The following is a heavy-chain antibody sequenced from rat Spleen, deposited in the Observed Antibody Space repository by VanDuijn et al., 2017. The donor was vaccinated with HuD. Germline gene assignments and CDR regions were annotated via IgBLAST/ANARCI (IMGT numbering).Heavy chain of an antibody. CDR3: TRGGNYDFDY. J-gene: IGHJ2*01. D-gene: IGHD1-10*01. CDR1: GFTFNDYW. V-gene: IGHV5-31*01. Sequence: EVRLVEAGGGLVQPVRSLKLSCVDSGFTFNDYWMSWIRQAPGKGQGWVASIANTGGTPYYLGSVKGRFTISRDNAKSTLYLQMNSLRSEDTATYYCTRGGNYDFDYWGQGVMVTVSS. CDR2: IANTGGTP.